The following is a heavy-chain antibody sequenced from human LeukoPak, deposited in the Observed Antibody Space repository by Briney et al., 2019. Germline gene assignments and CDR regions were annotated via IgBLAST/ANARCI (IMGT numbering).Heavy chain of an antibody. V-gene: IGHV4-34*01. D-gene: IGHD6-19*01. CDR2: INHSGST. CDR1: GGSFSGYY. CDR3: ASLTGYSSGWDTYYFDY. Sequence: PSETLSLTCAVYGGSFSGYYWSWIRQPPGKGLEWIGEINHSGSTNYNPSLKSRVTISVDTSKNQFSLKLSSVTAADTAVYYCASLTGYSSGWDTYYFDYWGQGTLVTVSS. J-gene: IGHJ4*02.